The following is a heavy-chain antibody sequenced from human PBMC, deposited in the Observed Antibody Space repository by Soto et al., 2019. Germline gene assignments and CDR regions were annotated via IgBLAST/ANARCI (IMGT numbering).Heavy chain of an antibody. D-gene: IGHD3-3*01. Sequence: ASVKVSCKASGYTFTRYGISWVRQATGQGLEWMGWISAYNGNTNYAQKLQGRVTMITDTSTSTAYMELRSLRSDDTAVYYCARDPIRFLEWLLPRYYYYYGMDVWGQGTTVTVSS. V-gene: IGHV1-18*01. J-gene: IGHJ6*02. CDR2: ISAYNGNT. CDR3: ARDPIRFLEWLLPRYYYYYGMDV. CDR1: GYTFTRYG.